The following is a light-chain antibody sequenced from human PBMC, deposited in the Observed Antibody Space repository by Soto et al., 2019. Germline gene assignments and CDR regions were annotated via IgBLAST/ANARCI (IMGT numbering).Light chain of an antibody. J-gene: IGKJ1*01. CDR1: QGIRNE. Sequence: ALQMTQSPSSVSASVGDRVTITCRASQGIRNELGWYQQKPGKAPKLLIYSASSLQSEVPSRFSGSRSGTDFILIISGLQAEDFATYFCLQDFTYPRTFGQGTKV. V-gene: IGKV1-6*01. CDR3: LQDFTYPRT. CDR2: SAS.